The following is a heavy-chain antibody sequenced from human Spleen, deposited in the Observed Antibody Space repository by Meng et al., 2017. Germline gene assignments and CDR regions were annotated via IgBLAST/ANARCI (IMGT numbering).Heavy chain of an antibody. CDR2: IYYSGST. V-gene: IGHV4-31*03. J-gene: IGHJ4*02. Sequence: SETLSLTCTVSGGSISSGCYYWSWIRQHPGKGLEWIGYIYYSGSTYYNPSLKSRVTVSVDTSKNHFSLNLSSVTAADTAVYYCARDLYDSGAYYYHDYWGQGTLVTVSS. D-gene: IGHD3-22*01. CDR1: GGSISSGCYY. CDR3: ARDLYDSGAYYYHDY.